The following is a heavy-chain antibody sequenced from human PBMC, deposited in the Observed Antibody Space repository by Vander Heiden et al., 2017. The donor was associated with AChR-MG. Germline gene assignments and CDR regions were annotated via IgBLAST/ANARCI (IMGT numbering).Heavy chain of an antibody. CDR1: GITFTNYP. Sequence: QVQLVQSGAEVKKPGASLKVSCKPSGITFTNYPMHWVRQAPGQGLEWVGTINPSLDSTHYAQKFQGRVRMTRDTSTKTVYMDMTSLRPEDTAVYFCARELTGSFYFDFWGQGSLVTVSS. D-gene: IGHD1-26*01. V-gene: IGHV1-46*03. CDR2: INPSLDST. J-gene: IGHJ4*02. CDR3: ARELTGSFYFDF.